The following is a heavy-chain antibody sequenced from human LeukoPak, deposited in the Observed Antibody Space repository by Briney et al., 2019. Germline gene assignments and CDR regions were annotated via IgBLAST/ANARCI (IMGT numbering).Heavy chain of an antibody. V-gene: IGHV3-23*01. Sequence: GGSLRLSCAASGFTFSSYAMSWVRQAPGKGLEWVSAISGSGGSTYYADSVKGRFTISRDNSKNTLYLQMNSLRAEDTAVYYCARDQSCSGGSCYPDYYYGMDVWGQGTTVTVSS. J-gene: IGHJ6*02. CDR1: GFTFSSYA. CDR2: ISGSGGST. CDR3: ARDQSCSGGSCYPDYYYGMDV. D-gene: IGHD2-15*01.